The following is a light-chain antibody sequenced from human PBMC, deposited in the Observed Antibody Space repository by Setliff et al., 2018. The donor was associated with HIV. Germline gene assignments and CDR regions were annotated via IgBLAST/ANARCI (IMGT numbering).Light chain of an antibody. CDR2: DVT. CDR3: TSYANSDAFI. V-gene: IGLV2-14*03. CDR1: SSDVGAFDF. J-gene: IGLJ1*01. Sequence: QSALTQPASVSGSPGQSITVSCTGTSSDVGAFDFVSWYRQHPGKAPELVIYDVTNRPSGVSNRFSGSKSGNTASLTISGLQAEDEADYYCTSYANSDAFIFGTGTKFTVL.